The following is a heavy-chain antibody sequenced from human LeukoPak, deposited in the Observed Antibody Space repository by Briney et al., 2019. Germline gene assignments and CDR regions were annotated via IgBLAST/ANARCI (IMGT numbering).Heavy chain of an antibody. Sequence: GGSLRLSCVASGFSFGPYWMSWVRQAPGKGLEWVANIKQDGSEIYYVDSVKGRFTISRDNSRNSLYLQMNSLRAEDTSVYYCARDKIVGPTALDYWGRGTLVTVSS. CDR2: IKQDGSEI. V-gene: IGHV3-7*01. D-gene: IGHD2-21*01. CDR1: GFSFGPYW. CDR3: ARDKIVGPTALDY. J-gene: IGHJ4*02.